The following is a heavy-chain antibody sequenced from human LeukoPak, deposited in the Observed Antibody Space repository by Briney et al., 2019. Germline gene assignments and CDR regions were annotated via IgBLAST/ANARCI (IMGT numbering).Heavy chain of an antibody. CDR2: INPNSGNT. CDR1: GYSFTGYH. V-gene: IGHV1-2*02. CDR3: ARVPPLRITMVRGTP. J-gene: IGHJ5*02. D-gene: IGHD3-10*01. Sequence: GASVKVSCKASGYSFTGYHLYWVRQAPGQGLEWLGWINPNSGNTGYAQKFQGRVTMTRDTSISTAYMELSRLRSDDTAMYYCARVPPLRITMVRGTPWGQGTLVTVSS.